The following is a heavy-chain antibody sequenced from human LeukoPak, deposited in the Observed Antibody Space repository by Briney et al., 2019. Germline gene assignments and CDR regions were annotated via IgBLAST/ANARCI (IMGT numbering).Heavy chain of an antibody. Sequence: GRSLRLSCAASGFIFGFYAMHWVRQAPGKGLEWLAVIPYDGTNEYYADSVKGRFTISRDNSENTLYLQMNSLRLADTAVYYCVRGTYGSGTSYLVDYFDYWGQGTLVTVSS. CDR3: VRGTYGSGTSYLVDYFDY. CDR1: GFIFGFYA. J-gene: IGHJ4*02. V-gene: IGHV3-30-3*01. D-gene: IGHD3-10*01. CDR2: IPYDGTNE.